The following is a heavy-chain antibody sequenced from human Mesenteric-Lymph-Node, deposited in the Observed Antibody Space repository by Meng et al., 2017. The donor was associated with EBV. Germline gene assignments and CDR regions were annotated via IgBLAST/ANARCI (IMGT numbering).Heavy chain of an antibody. V-gene: IGHV4-61*01. D-gene: IGHD1-14*01. CDR2: IYYSGST. J-gene: IGHJ2*01. Sequence: QVQLQESGPGLVKPSETLSLTCAVSGGSVSSGSYYWTWIRQPPGKGLEWIGYIYYSGSTNYNPSLKSRVTISVDTSKNQFSLKLSSVTAADTAVYYCARGPNHWYFDLWGRGTLVTVSS. CDR1: GGSVSSGSYY. CDR3: ARGPNHWYFDL.